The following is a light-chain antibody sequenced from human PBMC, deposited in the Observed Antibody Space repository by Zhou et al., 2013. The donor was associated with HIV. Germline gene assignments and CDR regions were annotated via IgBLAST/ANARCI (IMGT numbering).Light chain of an antibody. V-gene: IGKV1-5*03. Sequence: DIQMTQSPSTLSASVGDRVTITCRASQSISTWLAWYQQKPGKAPKLLIYKASSLQSGVPSRFSGGGSGTEFTLTISSLQPDDFATYYCQQYNSYWTFGQGTKVGNQT. J-gene: IGKJ1*01. CDR1: QSISTW. CDR3: QQYNSYWT. CDR2: KAS.